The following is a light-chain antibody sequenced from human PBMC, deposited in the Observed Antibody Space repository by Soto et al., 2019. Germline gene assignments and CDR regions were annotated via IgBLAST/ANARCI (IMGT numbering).Light chain of an antibody. CDR1: SSDVGGYNY. CDR2: EVS. V-gene: IGLV2-8*01. CDR3: SSYAGRNNWV. J-gene: IGLJ2*01. Sequence: QSALTQPPSASGSPGQSVAISCTGTSSDVGGYNYVSWYQQHPDKAPKLMIYEVSKRPSGVPDRFSGSKSGNTASLTVSGLQAEDDAHYYCSSYAGRNNWVFGGGTKLTVL.